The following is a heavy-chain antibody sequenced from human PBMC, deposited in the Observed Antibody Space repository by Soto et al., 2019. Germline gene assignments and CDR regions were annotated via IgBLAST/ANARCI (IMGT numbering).Heavy chain of an antibody. CDR2: IWYDGSNDGSNK. V-gene: IGHV3-33*01. CDR1: GFTFSSYD. Sequence: PGGSLRLSCAASGFTFSSYDMHWVRQAPGKGLEWVAVIWYDGSNDGSNKYYADSVKGRFTISRDNSKNTLYLQMNSLRAEDTAVYYCARDGFDVDVWGQGTTVTVSS. J-gene: IGHJ6*02. CDR3: ARDGFDVDV.